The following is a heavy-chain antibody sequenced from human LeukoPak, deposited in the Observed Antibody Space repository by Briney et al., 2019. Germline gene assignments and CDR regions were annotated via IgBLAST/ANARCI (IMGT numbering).Heavy chain of an antibody. CDR1: GYSFTNYW. J-gene: IGHJ4*02. CDR2: FYPGDSET. D-gene: IGHD3-22*01. Sequence: GESLKISRKGSGYSFTNYWIGWVRQVPGKGLEWVGIFYPGDSETRYSQSFQGQVTSSADNSITTAYLQWSSLKASDTAMYYCARLYYYDSSGYYPSGGYYFDYWGQGTLVTVSS. V-gene: IGHV5-51*01. CDR3: ARLYYYDSSGYYPSGGYYFDY.